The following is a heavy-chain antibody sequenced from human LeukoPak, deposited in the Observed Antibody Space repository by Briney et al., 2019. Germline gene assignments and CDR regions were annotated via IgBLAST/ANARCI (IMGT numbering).Heavy chain of an antibody. D-gene: IGHD2/OR15-2a*01. CDR1: GFTFTSYA. CDR2: ISGDGEST. CDR3: ARDEYKADAY. V-gene: IGHV3-23*01. J-gene: IGHJ4*02. Sequence: GGSLRLSCAASGFTFTSYALDWVRQAPGKGLEWISVISGDGESTHYADSVEGRFTISRDNSKNTLYLQMNSLRAEDTAVYYCARDEYKADAYWGQGTLVTVSS.